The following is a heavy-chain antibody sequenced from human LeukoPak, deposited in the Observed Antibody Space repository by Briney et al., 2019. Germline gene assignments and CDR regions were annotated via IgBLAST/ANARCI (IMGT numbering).Heavy chain of an antibody. Sequence: PGGSLRLSCAASGFTFSDYYMSWIRQAPGKGLEWVSYISSSGSTIYYADSVKGRFTISRDNAKNSLYLQMNSLRADDTAVYYCAKLGQETDIRIFDYWGQGTLVTVSS. CDR2: ISSSGSTI. V-gene: IGHV3-11*04. D-gene: IGHD2-21*02. J-gene: IGHJ4*02. CDR1: GFTFSDYY. CDR3: AKLGQETDIRIFDY.